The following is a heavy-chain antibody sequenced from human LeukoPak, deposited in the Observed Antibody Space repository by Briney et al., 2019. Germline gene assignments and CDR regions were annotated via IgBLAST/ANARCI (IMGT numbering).Heavy chain of an antibody. J-gene: IGHJ3*02. CDR3: TRNDQGASDI. V-gene: IGHV3-7*04. CDR2: IKNDGNEK. Sequence: GGSLRLSCAASGFTFNNYWMNWVRQAPGRGLEWVANIKNDGNEKFYVGSVKGRFTISRDNAKNSLYLNINSLRAEDTAVYYCTRNDQGASDIWGQGTMVTVS. CDR1: GFTFNNYW. D-gene: IGHD3-16*01.